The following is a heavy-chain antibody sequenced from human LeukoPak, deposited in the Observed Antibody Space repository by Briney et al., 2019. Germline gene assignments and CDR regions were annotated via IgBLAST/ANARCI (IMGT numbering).Heavy chain of an antibody. CDR3: ASSDPSLIAFDY. Sequence: SETQSLTCTVSGGSISSSSYYWGWIRQPPGKGLEWIGSIYYSGSTYYNPSLKSRVTISVDTSKNQFSLKLSSVTAADTAVYYCASSDPSLIAFDYWGQGTLVTVSS. CDR2: IYYSGST. CDR1: GGSISSSSYY. D-gene: IGHD3-22*01. J-gene: IGHJ4*02. V-gene: IGHV4-39*01.